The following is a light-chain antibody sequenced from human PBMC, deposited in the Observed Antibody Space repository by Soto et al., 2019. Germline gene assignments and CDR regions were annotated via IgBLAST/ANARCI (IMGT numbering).Light chain of an antibody. J-gene: IGLJ3*02. Sequence: QSVLTQPPSVSGAPGQRVTISCTGTSSNLGAGYDVHWYQQLPGAAPKLVIFGNRNRPSGVPERFSGAKSGTSASLAITGLQTEDEADYYCQAYDYSLTASVFGGGTKLTVL. CDR2: GNR. CDR1: SSNLGAGYD. V-gene: IGLV1-40*01. CDR3: QAYDYSLTASV.